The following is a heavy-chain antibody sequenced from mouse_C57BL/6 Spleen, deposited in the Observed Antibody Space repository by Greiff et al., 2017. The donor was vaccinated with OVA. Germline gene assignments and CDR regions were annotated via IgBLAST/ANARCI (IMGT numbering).Heavy chain of an antibody. CDR2: IYPGSGNT. Sequence: VQLQQSGAELVRPGASVKLSCKASGYTFTDYYINWVKQRPGQGLEWIARIYPGSGNTYYNEKFKGKATLTAEKSSSTAYMQLSSLTSEDSAVYFCARSGYDSYYAMDYWGQGTSVTVSS. V-gene: IGHV1-76*01. D-gene: IGHD2-4*01. J-gene: IGHJ4*01. CDR1: GYTFTDYY. CDR3: ARSGYDSYYAMDY.